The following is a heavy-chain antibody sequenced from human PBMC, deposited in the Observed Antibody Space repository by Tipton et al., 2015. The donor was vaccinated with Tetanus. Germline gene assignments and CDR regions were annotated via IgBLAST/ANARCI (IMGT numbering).Heavy chain of an antibody. J-gene: IGHJ3*01. Sequence: DSVKGRSTISRDNSKNTLDLQMNSLRAEDTAVYYCARHYGDYGGAFDLWGQGTMVTVSS. CDR3: ARHYGDYGGAFDL. V-gene: IGHV3-30*07. D-gene: IGHD4-17*01.